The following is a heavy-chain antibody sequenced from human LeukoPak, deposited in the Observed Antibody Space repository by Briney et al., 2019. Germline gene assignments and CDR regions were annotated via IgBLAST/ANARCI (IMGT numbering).Heavy chain of an antibody. CDR3: ASDISRYGVYYYYGLDV. D-gene: IGHD4-17*01. V-gene: IGHV3-66*01. Sequence: PGGSLRLSCAASGFTVSSNYMTWVRQAPGKGLEWVSVIYSGGSTYYADSVKGRFTISRDNSKNTVYLQMNSLRAEDTAVYYCASDISRYGVYYYYGLDVWGQGTTVTVSS. CDR2: IYSGGST. J-gene: IGHJ6*02. CDR1: GFTVSSNY.